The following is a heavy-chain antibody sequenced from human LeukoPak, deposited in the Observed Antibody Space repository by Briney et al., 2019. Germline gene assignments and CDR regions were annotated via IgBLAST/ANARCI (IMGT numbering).Heavy chain of an antibody. V-gene: IGHV3-53*01. CDR2: IYSGGST. CDR3: ARAGLAGHDAFDI. Sequence: GGSLRLSCAASGLTVSHNYMSWVRQAPGKGLEWLSLIYSGGSTYYADSVKGRFTISRDNSKNTLYLQMNSLRGEDTAVYYCARAGLAGHDAFDIWGQGTVVTVSS. CDR1: GLTVSHNY. D-gene: IGHD3-10*01. J-gene: IGHJ3*02.